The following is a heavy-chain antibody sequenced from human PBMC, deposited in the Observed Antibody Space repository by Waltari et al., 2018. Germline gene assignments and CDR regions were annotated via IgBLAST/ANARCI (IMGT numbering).Heavy chain of an antibody. D-gene: IGHD5-18*01. CDR1: GFTSSDYY. CDR2: ISSSGSTI. V-gene: IGHV3-11*04. CDR3: ARGYSYGYAPFDY. J-gene: IGHJ4*02. Sequence: QVPLVESGGGLVTPGGSLRLSCAASGFTSSDYYMSRIRQAPGKGLEWVSYISSSGSTIYYADSVKGRFTISRDNAKNSLYLQMNSLRAEDTAVYYCARGYSYGYAPFDYWGQGTLVTVSS.